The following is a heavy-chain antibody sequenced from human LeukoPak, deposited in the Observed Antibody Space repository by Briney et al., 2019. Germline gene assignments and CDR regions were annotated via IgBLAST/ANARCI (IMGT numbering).Heavy chain of an antibody. CDR1: GYTFTSYG. D-gene: IGHD1-26*01. CDR2: ISGYNGNT. Sequence: ASVKVSCKASGYTFTSYGISWVRRAPGQGLEWMGWISGYNGNTNYAQNLQGRVTMTTDTSTSTVYMELRSLRSDDTAVYYCARGSSGSYPGWGQGTLVTVSS. J-gene: IGHJ4*02. CDR3: ARGSSGSYPG. V-gene: IGHV1-18*01.